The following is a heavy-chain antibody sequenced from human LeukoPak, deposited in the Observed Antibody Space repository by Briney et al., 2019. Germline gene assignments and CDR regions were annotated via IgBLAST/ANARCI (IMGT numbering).Heavy chain of an antibody. J-gene: IGHJ4*02. D-gene: IGHD2-2*01. CDR3: ARTIQLGYCSSTSCSTAAFDY. CDR2: ISWNSGSI. V-gene: IGHV3-9*01. CDR1: GFTFDDYA. Sequence: PGRSLRLSCAASGFTFDDYAMHWVRQAPGKGLEWASGISWNSGSIGYADSVKGRFTISRDNAKDSLYLQMNSLRAEDTALYYCARTIQLGYCSSTSCSTAAFDYWGQGTLVTVSS.